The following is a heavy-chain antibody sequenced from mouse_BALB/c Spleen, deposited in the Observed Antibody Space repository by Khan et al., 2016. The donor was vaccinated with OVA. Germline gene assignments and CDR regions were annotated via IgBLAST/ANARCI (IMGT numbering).Heavy chain of an antibody. CDR2: INTFTGEP. J-gene: IGHJ4*01. Sequence: QIQLVQSGPEMKKPGETVKISCKASGYTFTNYGMNWVKQSPGKALKWMGWINTFTGEPTYADDFKGRFAFSLETSASTASLQINNPKNEDTATYFCASPLYLSYSRDNWGQGTSVTVSS. D-gene: IGHD2-12*01. CDR3: ASPLYLSYSRDN. CDR1: GYTFTNYG. V-gene: IGHV9-3-1*01.